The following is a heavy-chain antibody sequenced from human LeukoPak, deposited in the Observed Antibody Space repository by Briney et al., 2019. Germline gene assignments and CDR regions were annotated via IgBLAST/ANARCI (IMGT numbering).Heavy chain of an antibody. CDR2: IIPIFGTA. CDR1: GGTFSSYA. CDR3: ASGHPDGSEAF. V-gene: IGHV1-69*13. D-gene: IGHD3-10*01. Sequence: ASVKVTCKASGGTFSSYAISWVRQAPGQGLEWMGGIIPIFGTANYAQKFQGRVTITADESTSTAYMELSSLRSEDTAVYYCASGHPDGSEAFWGQGTLVTVSS. J-gene: IGHJ4*02.